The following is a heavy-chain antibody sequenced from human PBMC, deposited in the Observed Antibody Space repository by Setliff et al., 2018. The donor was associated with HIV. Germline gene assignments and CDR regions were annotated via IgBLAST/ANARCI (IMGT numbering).Heavy chain of an antibody. CDR1: GDTFSTFA. CDR2: IDPSSGST. CDR3: ARDPAPSSSASYFQH. J-gene: IGHJ1*01. V-gene: IGHV1-46*01. Sequence: SVKVSCKASGDTFSTFAILWVRQAPGQGLEGMGVIDPSSGSTNYAQKFKCRVTMTKDPSTSTVYMELSSLRSEDTAVYYCARDPAPSSSASYFQHWGQGTPVTVSS. D-gene: IGHD6-6*01.